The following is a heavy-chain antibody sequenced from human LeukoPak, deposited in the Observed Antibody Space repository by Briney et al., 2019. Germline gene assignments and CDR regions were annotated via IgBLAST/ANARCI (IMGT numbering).Heavy chain of an antibody. CDR2: IYYSGST. D-gene: IGHD3-3*01. Sequence: PSETLSLTCTVSGGSISSGGYYWSWIRQHPGKGLEWIGYIYYSGSTYYNPSLKSRVTISVDTSKNQFSLKLSSVTAADTAVYYCARTPIFGVVITVVNAFDIWGQGTMVTVSS. J-gene: IGHJ3*02. V-gene: IGHV4-31*03. CDR3: ARTPIFGVVITVVNAFDI. CDR1: GGSISSGGYY.